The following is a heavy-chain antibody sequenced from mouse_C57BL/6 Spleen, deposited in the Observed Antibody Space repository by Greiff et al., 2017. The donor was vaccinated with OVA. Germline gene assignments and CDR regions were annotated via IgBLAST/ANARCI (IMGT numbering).Heavy chain of an antibody. CDR3: ARDSSGFPFDD. Sequence: VQLQQSGPELVKPGASVKISCKASGYSFTGYYMNWVKQSPEKSLEWIGEINPSTGGTTYNQKFKAKATLTVDKSSSTAYMQLKSLTSEDSAVYDCARDSSGFPFDDWGQGTTLTVSS. V-gene: IGHV1-42*01. CDR1: GYSFTGYY. CDR2: INPSTGGT. J-gene: IGHJ2*01. D-gene: IGHD3-2*02.